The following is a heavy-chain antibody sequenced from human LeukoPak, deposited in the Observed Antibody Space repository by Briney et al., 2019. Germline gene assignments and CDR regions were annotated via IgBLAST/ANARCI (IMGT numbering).Heavy chain of an antibody. V-gene: IGHV3-23*01. Sequence: GGSLRLSCAASGFTFSSYAMSWVRQAPGKGLEWVSAIGGSGGSTYYADSVKGRFTISRDNSKNTLYLQMNSLRAEDTAVYYCAHISSSWPDYWGQGTLVIVSS. CDR2: IGGSGGST. D-gene: IGHD6-13*01. J-gene: IGHJ4*02. CDR3: AHISSSWPDY. CDR1: GFTFSSYA.